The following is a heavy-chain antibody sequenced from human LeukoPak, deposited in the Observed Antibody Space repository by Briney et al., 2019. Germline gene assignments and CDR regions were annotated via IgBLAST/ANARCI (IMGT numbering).Heavy chain of an antibody. CDR3: ARESGSSWYGVLGDAFDI. V-gene: IGHV4-34*01. Sequence: SETLFLTCAVYGGSFSGFYWSWIRQPPGKGLEWIGEINHSGSTNYNPSLKSRVTISVDTSKNQFSLKLSSVTAADTAVYYCARESGSSWYGVLGDAFDIWGQGTMVTVSS. CDR2: INHSGST. J-gene: IGHJ3*02. CDR1: GGSFSGFY. D-gene: IGHD6-13*01.